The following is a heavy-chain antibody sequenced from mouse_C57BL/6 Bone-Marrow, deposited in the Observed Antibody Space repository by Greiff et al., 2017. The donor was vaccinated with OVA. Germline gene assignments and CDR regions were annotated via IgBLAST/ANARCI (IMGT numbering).Heavy chain of an antibody. CDR2: GQGLEWIG. CDR3: SEDSAVYYCARPYYSNHGGFAY. Sequence: QVQLQQSGPELARPWASVKISCQAFYTSFRRLHFAIRDTNYWMQRVKQRPGQGLEWIGATYPGNGDTSYNQKFKGKATLTADKSSSTADMQLSSLTSEDSAVYYCARPYYSNHGGFAYWGQGTLVTVSA. V-gene: IGHV1-87*01. D-gene: IGHD2-5*01. CDR1: YTSFRRLH. J-gene: IGHJ3*01.